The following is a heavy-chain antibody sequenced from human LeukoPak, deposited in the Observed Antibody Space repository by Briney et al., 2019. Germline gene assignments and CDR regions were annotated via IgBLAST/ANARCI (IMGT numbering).Heavy chain of an antibody. Sequence: WASVKVSCKASGYTFTSYDINWVQQATGQGLEWMGWMNPNSGNTGYAQKFQGRVTITRNTSISTAYMELSSLRSEDTAVYYCARVLSIAVAGIGYWGQGTLVTVSS. D-gene: IGHD6-19*01. V-gene: IGHV1-8*03. CDR3: ARVLSIAVAGIGY. CDR2: MNPNSGNT. CDR1: GYTFTSYD. J-gene: IGHJ4*02.